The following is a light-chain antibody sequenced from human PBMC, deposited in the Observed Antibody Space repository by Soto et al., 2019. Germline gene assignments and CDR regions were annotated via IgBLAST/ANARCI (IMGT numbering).Light chain of an antibody. J-gene: IGKJ4*01. V-gene: IGKV3-11*01. CDR3: QQRNFRPEIT. CDR2: DAS. Sequence: EIVLTQSPATLSLSPGERATLSCRASQRVSNYLAWYQQKPGQAPRLLIFDASNRATGIPPRFSGSGSGTDFSLTISSLEPEDSAIYYCQQRNFRPEITFGGGTKVEI. CDR1: QRVSNY.